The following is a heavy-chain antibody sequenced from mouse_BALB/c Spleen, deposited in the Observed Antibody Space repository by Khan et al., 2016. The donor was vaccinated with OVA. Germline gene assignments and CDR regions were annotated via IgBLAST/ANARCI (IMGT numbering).Heavy chain of an antibody. J-gene: IGHJ4*01. CDR3: ARPSTATAMDY. D-gene: IGHD1-2*01. Sequence: VQLQQSGAELVRPGVSVKISCKGSGYTFTDYAMHWVKQSHAKSLEWIGVISTYYGDASYNQKFKGKATMTVDKSSSTAYMELDRLTSEDSAIYYSARPSTATAMDYWGQGTSVTVSS. CDR2: ISTYYGDA. CDR1: GYTFTDYA. V-gene: IGHV1S137*01.